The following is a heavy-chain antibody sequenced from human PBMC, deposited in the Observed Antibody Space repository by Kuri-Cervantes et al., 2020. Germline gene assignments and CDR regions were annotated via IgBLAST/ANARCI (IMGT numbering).Heavy chain of an antibody. CDR3: ARLWLEWTFDY. CDR1: GDSISSYY. D-gene: IGHD3-3*01. V-gene: IGHV4-59*08. Sequence: GSLRLSCTVSGDSISSYYWNWIRQPPGKGLEWIGSIYYSGSTYYRPSLKSRVAISVDTSKNQFSLKLSSVTAADTAVYYCARLWLEWTFDYWGQGTLVTVSS. CDR2: IYYSGST. J-gene: IGHJ4*02.